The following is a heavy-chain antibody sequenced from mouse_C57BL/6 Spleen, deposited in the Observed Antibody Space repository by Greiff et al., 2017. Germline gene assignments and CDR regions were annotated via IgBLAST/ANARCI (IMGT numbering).Heavy chain of an antibody. V-gene: IGHV1-26*01. CDR3: ASREDGLDY. Sequence: EVQLQQSGPELVKPGASVKISCKASGYTFTDYYMNWVKQSHGKSLEWIGDINPNNGGTSYNQKFKGKATLTVDKSSSTAYMELRSLTSEDSAVYYCASREDGLDYWGQGTTLTVSS. J-gene: IGHJ2*01. CDR2: INPNNGGT. CDR1: GYTFTDYY. D-gene: IGHD2-3*01.